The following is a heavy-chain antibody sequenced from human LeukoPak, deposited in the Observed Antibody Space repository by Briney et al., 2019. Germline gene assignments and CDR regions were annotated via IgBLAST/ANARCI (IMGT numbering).Heavy chain of an antibody. CDR2: ISSSSSYI. J-gene: IGHJ4*02. V-gene: IGHV3-21*01. CDR3: ARVGDTAMVIPFDY. CDR1: GFTFSSYS. Sequence: GGSLRLSCAASGFTFSSYSMNWVRQAPGKGLEWVSSISSSSSYIYYADSVKGRFTISRDNAKNSLYLQMNSLRAEDTAVYYCARVGDTAMVIPFDYWGQGALVTVSS. D-gene: IGHD5-18*01.